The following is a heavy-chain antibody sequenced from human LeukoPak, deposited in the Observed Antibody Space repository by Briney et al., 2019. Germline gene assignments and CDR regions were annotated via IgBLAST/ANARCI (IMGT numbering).Heavy chain of an antibody. CDR3: ARRNIAAAALDY. J-gene: IGHJ4*02. CDR2: ISTDGSAT. CDR1: GFTFSSHW. D-gene: IGHD6-13*01. Sequence: GGSLRLSCAASGFTFSSHWMHWVRQVPGKGLVWVSRISTDGSATTYADSVKGRFTISRDNSKNTLYLQMNSLRAEDTAVYYCARRNIAAAALDYWGQGTLVTVSS. V-gene: IGHV3-74*01.